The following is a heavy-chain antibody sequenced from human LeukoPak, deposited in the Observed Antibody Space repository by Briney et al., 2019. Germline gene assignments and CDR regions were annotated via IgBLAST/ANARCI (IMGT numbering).Heavy chain of an antibody. Sequence: GRSLRLSCAAPGFTFSSYGMHWVRQAPGKGLEWVAVIWYDGSNKYYADSVKGRFTISRDNSKNTLYLQMNSLRSEDTAVYYCARDKYYDFWRGNYYYGMDVWGQGTTVTVSS. V-gene: IGHV3-33*01. D-gene: IGHD3-3*01. CDR1: GFTFSSYG. J-gene: IGHJ6*02. CDR3: ARDKYYDFWRGNYYYGMDV. CDR2: IWYDGSNK.